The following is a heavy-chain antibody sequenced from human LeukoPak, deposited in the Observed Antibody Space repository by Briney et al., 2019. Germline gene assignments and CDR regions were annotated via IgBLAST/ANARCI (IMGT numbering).Heavy chain of an antibody. V-gene: IGHV1-2*02. D-gene: IGHD3-9*01. Sequence: GASVKVSCKASGYTFTGDYVHWVRQAPGQGLEWMGWINPNSGGTNYAQKFQGRVTMTRDTSISTAYMELSRLRSDDTAVYYCARAVYDILTGYSGLCDYWGQGTLVTVSS. CDR2: INPNSGGT. CDR1: GYTFTGDY. J-gene: IGHJ4*02. CDR3: ARAVYDILTGYSGLCDY.